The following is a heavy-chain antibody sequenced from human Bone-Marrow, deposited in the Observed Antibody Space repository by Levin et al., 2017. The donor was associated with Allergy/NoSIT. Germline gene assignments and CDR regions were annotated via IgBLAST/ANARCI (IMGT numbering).Heavy chain of an antibody. Sequence: PGGSLRLSCAASGFTFSTSWMTWVRQAPGKGLEWVANIKEDGSDKYYVDSVKGRFTISRDNGKNSLYLQMSSLRAEDTALYYCAKYCNSPSCYNDGGFDIWGQGTMVTVSS. V-gene: IGHV3-7*01. CDR3: AKYCNSPSCYNDGGFDI. CDR2: IKEDGSDK. D-gene: IGHD2-2*02. J-gene: IGHJ3*02. CDR1: GFTFSTSW.